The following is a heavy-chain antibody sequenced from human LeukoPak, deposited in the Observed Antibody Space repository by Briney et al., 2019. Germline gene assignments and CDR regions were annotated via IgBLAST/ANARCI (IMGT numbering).Heavy chain of an antibody. D-gene: IGHD6-19*01. J-gene: IGHJ4*02. CDR1: GFTFSSYS. Sequence: PGGSLRLSCAASGFTFSSYSMNWVRLAPGKGLEWVSSISSSSSYIYYADSVKGRFTISRDNAKNSLYLQMNSLRAEDTAVYYCARGRRLGGSSDESDFDYWGQGTLVTVSS. CDR3: ARGRRLGGSSDESDFDY. V-gene: IGHV3-21*01. CDR2: ISSSSSYI.